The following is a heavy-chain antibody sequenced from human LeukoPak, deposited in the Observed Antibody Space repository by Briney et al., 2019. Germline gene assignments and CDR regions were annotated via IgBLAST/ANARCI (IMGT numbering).Heavy chain of an antibody. Sequence: GGSLRLSCAASGFTFSSYSMNWVRQAPGKGLEWVSSISSSSSYIYYADSVKGRFTISRDNAKNSLYLQMNSLRAEDTAVYYCARAPRYGGSLHAFDIWGQGTMVTVSS. CDR2: ISSSSSYI. CDR3: ARAPRYGGSLHAFDI. CDR1: GFTFSSYS. J-gene: IGHJ3*02. D-gene: IGHD1-26*01. V-gene: IGHV3-21*01.